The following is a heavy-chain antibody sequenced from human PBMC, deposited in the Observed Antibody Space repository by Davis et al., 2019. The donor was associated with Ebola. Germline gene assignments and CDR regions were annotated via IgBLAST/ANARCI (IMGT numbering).Heavy chain of an antibody. V-gene: IGHV3-30*02. CDR2: IRYDGSNK. CDR1: GFTFSSYG. J-gene: IGHJ6*02. D-gene: IGHD3-3*01. Sequence: PGGSLRLSCAASGFTFSSYGMHWVRQAPGKGLEWVAFIRYDGSNKYYADSVKGRFTISRDNSKNTLYLQMNSLRAEDTAVYYCATYDFWSGYPLPYYYYYGMDVWGQGTTVTVSS. CDR3: ATYDFWSGYPLPYYYYYGMDV.